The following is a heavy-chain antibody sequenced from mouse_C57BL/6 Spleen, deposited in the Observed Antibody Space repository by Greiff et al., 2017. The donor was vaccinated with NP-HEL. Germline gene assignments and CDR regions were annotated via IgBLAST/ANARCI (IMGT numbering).Heavy chain of an antibody. J-gene: IGHJ1*03. D-gene: IGHD2-4*01. V-gene: IGHV1-18*01. CDR1: GYTFTDYN. CDR2: INPNNGGT. Sequence: EVQLQQSGPELVKPGASVKIPCKASGYTFTDYNMDWVKQSHGKSLEWIGDINPNNGGTIYNQKFKGKATLTVDKSSSTAYMELRSLTSEDTAVYYCARSFYDYGWYFDVWGTGTTVTVSS. CDR3: ARSFYDYGWYFDV.